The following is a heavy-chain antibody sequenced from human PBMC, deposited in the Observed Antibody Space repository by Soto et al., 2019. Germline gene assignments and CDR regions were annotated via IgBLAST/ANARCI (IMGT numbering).Heavy chain of an antibody. D-gene: IGHD3-3*01. V-gene: IGHV1-3*01. CDR2: INAGNGNT. CDR3: ARAQVPENTIFGVVIFPRHYYFAY. J-gene: IGHJ4*02. Sequence: ASVKVSCKASGYTFTSYAMHWVRQAPGQRLEWMGWINAGNGNTKYSQKFQGRVTITRDTSASTAYMELSSLRSEDTAVYYCARAQVPENTIFGVVIFPRHYYFAYWGQGALVTVSS. CDR1: GYTFTSYA.